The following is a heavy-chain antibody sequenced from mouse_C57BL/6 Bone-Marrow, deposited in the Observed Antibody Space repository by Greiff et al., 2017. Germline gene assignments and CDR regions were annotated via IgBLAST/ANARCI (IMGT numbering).Heavy chain of an antibody. D-gene: IGHD3-2*02. Sequence: QVQLQQSGAELVQPGASVKLSCKASGYTFTEYTIHWVTQRSGQGLEWIGWFYPGSGSIKYNEKVKDKATLTADKSSSTVYMELSRLTSEDSAVYFCARHEEGLRLRGYAMDYWGQGTAVTVSS. CDR2: FYPGSGSI. CDR1: GYTFTEYT. V-gene: IGHV1-62-2*01. J-gene: IGHJ4*01. CDR3: ARHEEGLRLRGYAMDY.